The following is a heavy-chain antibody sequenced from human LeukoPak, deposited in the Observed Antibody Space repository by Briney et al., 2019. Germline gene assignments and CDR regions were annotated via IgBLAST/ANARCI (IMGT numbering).Heavy chain of an antibody. CDR1: GFTFSSYS. V-gene: IGHV3-21*01. Sequence: KTGGSLRLSCAASGFTFSSYSMTWVRQAPGKGLEWVSSISSSSSYIYYADSVKGRFTISRDNAKNSLYLQMNSLRAEDTAVYYCARGEMDDSSGLDYWGQGTLVTVSS. D-gene: IGHD3-22*01. J-gene: IGHJ4*02. CDR3: ARGEMDDSSGLDY. CDR2: ISSSSSYI.